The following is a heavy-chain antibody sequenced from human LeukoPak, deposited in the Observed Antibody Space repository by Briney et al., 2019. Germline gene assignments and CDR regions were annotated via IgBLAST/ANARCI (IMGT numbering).Heavy chain of an antibody. CDR1: GFTFSSYS. CDR2: ISSSSSYI. D-gene: IGHD6-6*01. J-gene: IGHJ5*02. Sequence: GGALRLSCAASGFTFSSYSMNWVRQAPGKGLEWVSSISSSSSYIYYADSVKGRFTISRDNAKNSLYLQMNSLRAEDTAVYYCARGIAARPVWFDPWGQGTLVTVSS. CDR3: ARGIAARPVWFDP. V-gene: IGHV3-21*01.